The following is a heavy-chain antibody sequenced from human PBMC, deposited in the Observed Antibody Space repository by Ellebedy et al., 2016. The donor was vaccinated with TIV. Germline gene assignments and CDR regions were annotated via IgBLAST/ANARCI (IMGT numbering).Heavy chain of an antibody. Sequence: MPSETLSLTCTVSGGSISSYYWSWIRQSPGKGLEWIGYIYYSGSTNYNPSLKSRVTISVDTSKNQFSLKLNSVTAADTAVYYCARGYSSGWYNWFDPWGQGTLVTVSS. CDR1: GGSISSYY. J-gene: IGHJ5*02. CDR2: IYYSGST. V-gene: IGHV4-59*01. CDR3: ARGYSSGWYNWFDP. D-gene: IGHD6-19*01.